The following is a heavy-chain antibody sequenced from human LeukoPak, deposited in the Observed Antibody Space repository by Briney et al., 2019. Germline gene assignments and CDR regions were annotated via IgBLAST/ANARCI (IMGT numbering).Heavy chain of an antibody. CDR1: GGSISSYY. Sequence: AETLSLTCTVSGGSISSYYWSWIRQPPGKGLEWIGHIYYDGSTNYNPSLKSRVTISVDTSKNQFSLKLSSVTAADTAVYYCARDCSSTSCYHSGCYYYYMDVWGKGTTVTASS. V-gene: IGHV4-59*01. CDR2: IYYDGST. J-gene: IGHJ6*03. D-gene: IGHD2-2*01. CDR3: ARDCSSTSCYHSGCYYYYMDV.